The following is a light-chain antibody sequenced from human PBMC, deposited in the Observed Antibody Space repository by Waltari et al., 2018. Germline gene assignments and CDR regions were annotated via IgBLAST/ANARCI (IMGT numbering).Light chain of an antibody. Sequence: QSALTQPASVSGSPGQSITISCAGSSGDVGGYNYVSWYQKYPGHAPKLMIYDVNKRPSGVSYRFSGSKSGNTASLTISGLQGEDEADYYCISYTASGAWLFGGGTKLTVL. V-gene: IGLV2-14*01. CDR3: ISYTASGAWL. CDR2: DVN. CDR1: SGDVGGYNY. J-gene: IGLJ3*02.